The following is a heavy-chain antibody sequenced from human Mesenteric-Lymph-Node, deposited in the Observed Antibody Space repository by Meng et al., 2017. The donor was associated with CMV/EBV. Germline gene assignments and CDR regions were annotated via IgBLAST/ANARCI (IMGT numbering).Heavy chain of an antibody. Sequence: YTFTSYGFSWVRQAPGQGREWMGWISAYNGNTNYAQKFQGRVTMTTDTSTSTAYMELRSLRSDDTAVYYCARDPYDILTGYYRGRFDYWGQGTLVTVSS. J-gene: IGHJ4*02. CDR3: ARDPYDILTGYYRGRFDY. CDR2: ISAYNGNT. D-gene: IGHD3-9*01. CDR1: YTFTSYG. V-gene: IGHV1-18*01.